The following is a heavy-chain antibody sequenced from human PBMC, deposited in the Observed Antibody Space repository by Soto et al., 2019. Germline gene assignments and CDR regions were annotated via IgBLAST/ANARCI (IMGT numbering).Heavy chain of an antibody. D-gene: IGHD2-15*01. CDR1: GGSFSGYY. Sequence: SETLSLTCAVYGGSFSGYYWSWIRQPPGKGLEWIGEINHSGSTNYNPSLKSRVTISVDTSKNQFSLKLSSVTAADTAVYYCARDGETGKYCSGGSCPKGMDVWGQGTTVTVSS. V-gene: IGHV4-34*01. CDR2: INHSGST. CDR3: ARDGETGKYCSGGSCPKGMDV. J-gene: IGHJ6*02.